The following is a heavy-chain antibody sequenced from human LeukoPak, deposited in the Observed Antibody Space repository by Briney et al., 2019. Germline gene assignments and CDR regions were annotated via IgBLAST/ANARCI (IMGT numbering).Heavy chain of an antibody. CDR2: ITVSGGTT. V-gene: IGHV3-23*01. CDR3: AKYRQDYDRSGYYYYFDY. J-gene: IGHJ4*02. Sequence: GGSLRLSCAASGFTFSNNAMSWVRQAPGKGLEWVSGITVSGGTTYYADSVEGRFTISRDNAKNTLYLQMSSLRADDTAVYFCAKYRQDYDRSGYYYYFDYWGQATLVTVSS. CDR1: GFTFSNNA. D-gene: IGHD3-22*01.